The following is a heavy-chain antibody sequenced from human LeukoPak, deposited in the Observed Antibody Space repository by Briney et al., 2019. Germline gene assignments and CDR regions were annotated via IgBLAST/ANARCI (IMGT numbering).Heavy chain of an antibody. CDR3: AKHSEGYCSGGSCAPMDV. D-gene: IGHD2-15*01. J-gene: IGHJ6*03. CDR2: ISFISSTI. Sequence: GGSLRLSCAASGFNFSTYSMNWVRQAPGKGLEWVSYISFISSTIYYADSVKGRFTISRDNSKNTLYLQMNSLRAEDTAVYYCAKHSEGYCSGGSCAPMDVWGKGTTVTISS. V-gene: IGHV3-48*01. CDR1: GFNFSTYS.